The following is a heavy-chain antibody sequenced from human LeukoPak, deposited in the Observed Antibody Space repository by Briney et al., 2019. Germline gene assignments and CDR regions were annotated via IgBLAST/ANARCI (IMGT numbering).Heavy chain of an antibody. J-gene: IGHJ6*03. CDR1: RSTFSSNW. Sequence: GSLRLSCAVSRSTFSSNWMSWVRQAPGKGLEWVANLMEAGSDKYYVDSVKGRFTISRDNAKNSLYLQMNSLRAEDTAVYDCARASYGSGRGYYYYYMDVWGKGTTVTVSS. CDR2: LMEAGSDK. V-gene: IGHV3-7*01. CDR3: ARASYGSGRGYYYYYMDV. D-gene: IGHD3-10*01.